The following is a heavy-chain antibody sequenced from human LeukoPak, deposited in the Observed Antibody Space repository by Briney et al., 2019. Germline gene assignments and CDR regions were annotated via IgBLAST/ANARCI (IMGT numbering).Heavy chain of an antibody. CDR1: GGSISSSNYY. CDR2: IYYSGST. CDR3: ARRGCSSTSCYGGTNLPFDY. V-gene: IGHV4-39*01. D-gene: IGHD2-2*01. Sequence: PSETLSLTCTVSGGSISSSNYYWGWIRQPPGKGLEWIGSIYYSGSTYYNPSLKSRVTISVDTSKNQFSLKLTSVTAADTAVYYCARRGCSSTSCYGGTNLPFDYWGQGTLHTVSS. J-gene: IGHJ4*02.